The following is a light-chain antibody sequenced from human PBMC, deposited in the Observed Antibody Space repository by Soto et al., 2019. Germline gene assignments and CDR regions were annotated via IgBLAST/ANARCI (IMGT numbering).Light chain of an antibody. CDR3: QSYDSSLSGSNV. J-gene: IGLJ1*01. V-gene: IGLV1-40*01. CDR2: GNS. CDR1: SSNIGAGYD. Sequence: QSVLTQPPSVPGAPGQRVTISCTGGSSNIGAGYDVHWYQQLPGTAPKLLIYGNSNRPSGVPDRFSGSKSGTSASLAITGLQAEDEADYYCQSYDSSLSGSNVFGTGTKVTVL.